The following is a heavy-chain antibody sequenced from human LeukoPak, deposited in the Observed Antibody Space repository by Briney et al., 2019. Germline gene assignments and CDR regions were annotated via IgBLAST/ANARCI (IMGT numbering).Heavy chain of an antibody. J-gene: IGHJ3*02. Sequence: PGGSVRLLYAPYGFTFSSYSMNWLRQSPGKGREGVSYISSSSSTIYYADSVKGRITISRDNAKNALYLQRNSLRAEDTAVYYCARSGWQTDAFDIWGQGTVDSVPS. D-gene: IGHD6-19*01. CDR3: ARSGWQTDAFDI. CDR2: ISSSSSTI. CDR1: GFTFSSYS. V-gene: IGHV3-48*01.